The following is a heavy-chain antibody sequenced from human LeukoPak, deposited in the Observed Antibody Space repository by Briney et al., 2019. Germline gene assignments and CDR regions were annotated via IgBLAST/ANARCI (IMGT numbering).Heavy chain of an antibody. J-gene: IGHJ4*02. V-gene: IGHV3-48*03. CDR1: GFTFSSYE. CDR2: NSSSGSTI. Sequence: PGGSLRLSCAASGFTFSSYEMNWVRQAPGKGLEWVSYNSSSGSTIYYADSVKGRFTISRDNAKNSLYLQMNSLRAEDTAVYYCARGGSYYYDSSGYYDYWGQGTLVTVSS. CDR3: ARGGSYYYDSSGYYDY. D-gene: IGHD3-22*01.